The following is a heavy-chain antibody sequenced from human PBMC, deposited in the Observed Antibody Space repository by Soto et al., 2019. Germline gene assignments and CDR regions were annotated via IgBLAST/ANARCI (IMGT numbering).Heavy chain of an antibody. CDR2: IIPVSGTA. D-gene: IGHD2-8*02. J-gene: IGHJ5*02. Sequence: QVHLEQSGAEVKKPGSSVTVSCKFSGGTFSSYVIIWVRQAPGQGLEWMGGIIPVSGTANDAQKFHGRVTISADAATNAAYMELRSVRFDDTAVYYCATVDRSVALVGWFDPWGQGTLVTVSS. V-gene: IGHV1-69*01. CDR1: GGTFSSYV. CDR3: ATVDRSVALVGWFDP.